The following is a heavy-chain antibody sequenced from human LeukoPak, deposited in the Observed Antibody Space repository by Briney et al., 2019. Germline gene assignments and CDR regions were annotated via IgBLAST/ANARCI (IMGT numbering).Heavy chain of an antibody. CDR2: INWNGGST. CDR1: GFTFDDYG. D-gene: IGHD1-26*01. V-gene: IGHV3-20*04. CDR3: GRFDVGYYYYMDV. Sequence: PGWSLRLSCAASGFTFDDYGMSWVRQAPGKGLEWVSGINWNGGSTGYADSVKGRFTISRDNAKNSLYLQMNSLRAEDTALYYCGRFDVGYYYYMDVWGKGTTVTVSS. J-gene: IGHJ6*03.